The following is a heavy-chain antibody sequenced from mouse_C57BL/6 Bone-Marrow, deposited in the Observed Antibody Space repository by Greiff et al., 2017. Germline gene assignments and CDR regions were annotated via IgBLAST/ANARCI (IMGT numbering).Heavy chain of an antibody. J-gene: IGHJ2*01. Sequence: QVQLQQSGAELVKPGASVMMSCKASGYTFTTYPIEWMKQNHGKSLEWIGNFHSYNDDTKYTEKFKGKATLTVEKSSSTVYLELSRLTSDDSAVYYCARGGNYGGYYFYYWGQGTTLTVSS. CDR3: ARGGNYGGYYFYY. CDR2: FHSYNDDT. CDR1: GYTFTTYP. D-gene: IGHD2-1*01. V-gene: IGHV1-47*01.